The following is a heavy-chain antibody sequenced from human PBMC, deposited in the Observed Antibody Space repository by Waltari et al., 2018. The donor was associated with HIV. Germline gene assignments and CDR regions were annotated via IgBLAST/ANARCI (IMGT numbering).Heavy chain of an antibody. CDR1: GASISSSSYY. Sequence: QLHLPESGPGLVKPSETLSLTCSVSGASISSSSYYWAWIRQPPGQGLEWIGAIYYSGTAYYNPSVKVRVSASLDASFNELSLKLTSVTATDTALYYCARLRFHSLYYFDSWGPGILVTVSS. CDR3: ARLRFHSLYYFDS. CDR2: IYYSGTA. J-gene: IGHJ4*02. V-gene: IGHV4-39*01. D-gene: IGHD3-16*01.